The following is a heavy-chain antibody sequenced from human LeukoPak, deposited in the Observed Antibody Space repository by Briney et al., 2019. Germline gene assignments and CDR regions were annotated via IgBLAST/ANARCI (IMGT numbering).Heavy chain of an antibody. Sequence: PGGSLRLSFAASGFTFSSYAMSWVRQAPGKGLEWVSAISGSGGSTYYADSVKGRFTISRDNSKNTLYLQMNSLRAEDTAVYYCAKGGAYYYDSSGFYWGQGTLVTVSS. CDR2: ISGSGGST. V-gene: IGHV3-23*01. D-gene: IGHD3-22*01. J-gene: IGHJ4*02. CDR3: AKGGAYYYDSSGFY. CDR1: GFTFSSYA.